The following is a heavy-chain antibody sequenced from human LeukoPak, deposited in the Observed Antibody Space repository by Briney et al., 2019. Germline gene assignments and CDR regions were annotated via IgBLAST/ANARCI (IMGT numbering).Heavy chain of an antibody. V-gene: IGHV4-59*07. CDR1: GGCISGYF. D-gene: IGHD4-17*01. J-gene: IGHJ4*02. CDR2: IYSSGSA. Sequence: SDTLALTCTVSGGCISGYFWSWLRQPPAKGLEWVGYIYSSGSARYKPALKSRVTISVDTSKNQFSLRLSSVTAADTAVYYCARVPTVTTYYLDYWGQGTMVTVSS. CDR3: ARVPTVTTYYLDY.